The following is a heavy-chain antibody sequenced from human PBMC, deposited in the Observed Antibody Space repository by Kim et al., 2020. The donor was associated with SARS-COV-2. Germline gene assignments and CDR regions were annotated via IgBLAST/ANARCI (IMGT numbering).Heavy chain of an antibody. V-gene: IGHV4-34*01. D-gene: IGHD3-10*01. CDR2: INHSGST. CDR1: GGSFSGYY. J-gene: IGHJ4*01. Sequence: SETLSLTCAVYGGSFSGYYWSWIRQPPGKGLEWIGEINHSGSTNYNPSLKSRVTISVDTSKNQFSLKLSSVTAADTAAYYCARGKYYYGSGRYYPFDYWG. CDR3: ARGKYYYGSGRYYPFDY.